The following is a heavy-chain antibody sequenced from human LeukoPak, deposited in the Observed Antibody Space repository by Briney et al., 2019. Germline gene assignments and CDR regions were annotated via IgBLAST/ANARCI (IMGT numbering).Heavy chain of an antibody. J-gene: IGHJ4*02. CDR2: ISGGNGNTYYA. Sequence: GGSLRLSCAASGFPFSSYAMSWVRQSPGKGLEWVSAISGGNGNTYYAYYADSVRGRFTISRDSSKNTLYLQMNSLRAEDTTVYYCAKFYDILTGYFDYWGQGTLVTVSS. V-gene: IGHV3-23*01. CDR3: AKFYDILTGYFDY. D-gene: IGHD3-9*01. CDR1: GFPFSSYA.